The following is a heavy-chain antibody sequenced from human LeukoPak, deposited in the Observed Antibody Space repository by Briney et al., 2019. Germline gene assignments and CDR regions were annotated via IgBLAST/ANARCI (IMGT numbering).Heavy chain of an antibody. J-gene: IGHJ6*03. V-gene: IGHV3-20*04. CDR3: ARDPYSGSYSDYYYYYMDV. Sequence: GGSLRLSCAVSGFTFDDYGMSWVRQAPGKGPEWVSGINWNGGSTGYADSVKGRFTISRDNAKNSLYLQLNSLRAEDTAVYYCARDPYSGSYSDYYYYYMDVWGKGTTVTVSS. CDR1: GFTFDDYG. D-gene: IGHD1-26*01. CDR2: INWNGGST.